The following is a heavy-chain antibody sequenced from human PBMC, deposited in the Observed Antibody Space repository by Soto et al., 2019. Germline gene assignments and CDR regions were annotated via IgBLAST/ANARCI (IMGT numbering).Heavy chain of an antibody. D-gene: IGHD3-22*01. CDR1: GFTISSYA. CDR2: ISGSGGST. V-gene: IGHV3-23*01. J-gene: IGHJ6*02. Sequence: GGSLRLSCAASGFTISSYAMSWVRQAPGKGLEWVSAISGSGGSTYYADSVKGRFTISRDNSKNTLYLQMNSLRAEDTAVYYCAKDSSMIVVVIGSYYGMDVWGQGTTVTVSS. CDR3: AKDSSMIVVVIGSYYGMDV.